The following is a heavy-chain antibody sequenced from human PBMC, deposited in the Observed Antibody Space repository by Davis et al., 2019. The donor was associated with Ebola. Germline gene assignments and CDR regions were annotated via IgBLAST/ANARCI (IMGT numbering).Heavy chain of an antibody. CDR3: AREVWAGLAAAGTVWFDP. CDR2: INHSGST. CDR1: GGSFSGYY. J-gene: IGHJ5*02. Sequence: SETLSLTCAVYGGSFSGYYWSWIRQPPGKGLEWIGEINHSGSTNYNPSLKSRVTISVDKSKNQFSLKLSSVTAADTAVYYCAREVWAGLAAAGTVWFDPWGQGTLVTVSS. D-gene: IGHD6-13*01. V-gene: IGHV4-34*01.